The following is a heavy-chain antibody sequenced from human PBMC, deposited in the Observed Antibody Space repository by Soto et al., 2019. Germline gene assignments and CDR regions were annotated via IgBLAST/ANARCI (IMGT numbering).Heavy chain of an antibody. D-gene: IGHD6-19*01. CDR3: ARMGIAVDGLDY. J-gene: IGHJ4*02. CDR1: GDSISSYY. V-gene: IGHV4-59*01. CDR2: IYYSGST. Sequence: QVQLQESGPGLVKPSETLSLTCTVSGDSISSYYWSWIRQPPGKGLEWIGYIYYSGSTNYNPSLKSRVTISVDTSKNQFSLKLSSVTAADTAVYYCARMGIAVDGLDYWGQGTLVTVSS.